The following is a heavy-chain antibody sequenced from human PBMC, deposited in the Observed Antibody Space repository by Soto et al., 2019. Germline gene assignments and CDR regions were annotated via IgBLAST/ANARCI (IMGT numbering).Heavy chain of an antibody. CDR1: GGSISSSNW. D-gene: IGHD6-13*01. CDR3: ARAAMGGSSWPFDY. V-gene: IGHV4-4*02. Sequence: QVQLQESGPGLVKPSGTLSLTCAVSGGSISSSNWWSWVRQPPGKGLEWIGEIYHIGSTNDNPSLKSRVTISVDKSKNQFSLKPSSVTAADTAVYYWARAAMGGSSWPFDYWGQGTLVTVSS. CDR2: IYHIGST. J-gene: IGHJ4*02.